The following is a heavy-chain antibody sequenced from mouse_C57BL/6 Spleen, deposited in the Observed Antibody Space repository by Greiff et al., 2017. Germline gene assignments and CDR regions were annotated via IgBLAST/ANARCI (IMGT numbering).Heavy chain of an antibody. J-gene: IGHJ4*01. CDR1: GYTFTDYN. Sequence: EVQLQQSGPELVKPGASVKIPCKASGYTFTDYNMDWVKQSHGKSLEWIGDINPNNGGTIYNQKFKGKATLTVDKSSSSAYMELRSLTSEDTAAYYCARYHDGFYGGDAMDYWGQGASVTFAS. V-gene: IGHV1-18*01. CDR2: INPNNGGT. CDR3: ARYHDGFYGGDAMDY. D-gene: IGHD2-3*01.